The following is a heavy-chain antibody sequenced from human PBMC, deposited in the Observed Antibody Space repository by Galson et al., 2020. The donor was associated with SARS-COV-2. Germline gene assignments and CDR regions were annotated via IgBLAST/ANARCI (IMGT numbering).Heavy chain of an antibody. CDR2: IYYSGST. Sequence: SETLSLTCTVSGGSISSYYWSWIRQPPGKGLEWIGYIYYSGSTNYNPSLKSRVTISVDTSKNQFSLKLSSVTAADTAVYYCARAGYPGYYYYMDVWGKGTTVTVSS. CDR1: GGSISSYY. V-gene: IGHV4-59*01. D-gene: IGHD5-12*01. CDR3: ARAGYPGYYYYMDV. J-gene: IGHJ6*03.